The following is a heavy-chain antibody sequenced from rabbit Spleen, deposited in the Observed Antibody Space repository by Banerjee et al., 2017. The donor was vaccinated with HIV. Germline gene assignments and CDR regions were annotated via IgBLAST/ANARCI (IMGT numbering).Heavy chain of an antibody. Sequence: QSLEESGGGLVKPGASLTLTCKASGFSFSSSHYMCWVRRAPGKGLEWIACIYGGSSGSTYYANWAKGRFTISKTSSTTVTLQMTSLTAADTATYFCARDTSSSFSSYGMDLWGPGTLVTVS. CDR1: GFSFSSSHY. J-gene: IGHJ6*01. D-gene: IGHD1-1*01. CDR3: ARDTSSSFSSYGMDL. CDR2: IYGGSSGST. V-gene: IGHV1S40*01.